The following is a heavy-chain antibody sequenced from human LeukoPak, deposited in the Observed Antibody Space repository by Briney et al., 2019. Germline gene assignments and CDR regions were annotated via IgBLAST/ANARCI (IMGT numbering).Heavy chain of an antibody. D-gene: IGHD1-1*01. CDR2: IYYTGTT. CDR3: ARDSIRVQTGTTP. V-gene: IGHV4-39*07. CDR1: GGSMNINNYY. J-gene: IGHJ5*02. Sequence: SETLSLTCTVFGGSMNINNYYWAWIRQPPGKGLEWIGSIYYTGTTYYNPSLNYRVTISVDTSKNQFSLRLTSVTAADTAVYYCARDSIRVQTGTTPWGRGTLVTVSS.